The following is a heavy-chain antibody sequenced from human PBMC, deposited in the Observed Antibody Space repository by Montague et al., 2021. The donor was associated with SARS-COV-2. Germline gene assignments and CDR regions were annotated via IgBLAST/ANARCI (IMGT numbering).Heavy chain of an antibody. CDR1: GGSISSSSYY. CDR2: IYYSGST. CDR3: ARASGKKTIFGVVIPYFDY. Sequence: TLSLTCTVSGGSISSSSYYWSWIRQHPRKGLEWIGYIYYSGSTYYNPSLKSRVTISVDTSKNQFSLKLSSVTAADTAVYYCARASGKKTIFGVVIPYFDYWGQGTLVTVSS. V-gene: IGHV4-31*03. J-gene: IGHJ4*02. D-gene: IGHD3-3*01.